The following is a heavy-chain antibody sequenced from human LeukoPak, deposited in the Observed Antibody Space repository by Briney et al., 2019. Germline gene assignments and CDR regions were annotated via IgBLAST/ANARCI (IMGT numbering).Heavy chain of an antibody. V-gene: IGHV3-53*01. CDR3: ARDLLPDCSGGSCWEPGHPNWFDP. J-gene: IGHJ5*02. D-gene: IGHD2-15*01. CDR1: GFTVNSNY. Sequence: GGSLRLSCAASGFTVNSNYMRWVRQAPGKGLEWVSVIYSGVTTHCADSVKGRFTISRDNAKNSLYLQMNSLRAEDTAVYYCARDLLPDCSGGSCWEPGHPNWFDPWGQGTLVTVSS. CDR2: IYSGVTT.